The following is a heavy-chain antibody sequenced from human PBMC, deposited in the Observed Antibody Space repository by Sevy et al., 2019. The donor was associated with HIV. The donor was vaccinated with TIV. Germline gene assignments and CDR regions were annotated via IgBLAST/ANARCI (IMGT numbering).Heavy chain of an antibody. CDR3: VSLFLSYRSGWSYFDY. CDR2: IFSSGST. Sequence: GGSLRLSCAISGFTVNDKYIIWVRQAPGKGLEWVSVIFSSGSTYYADSAKGRFTIARDNSKNTVDLQMNSVRAEDTAVYYCVSLFLSYRSGWSYFDYWGQGTLVTVSS. D-gene: IGHD6-19*01. V-gene: IGHV3-66*02. J-gene: IGHJ4*02. CDR1: GFTVNDKY.